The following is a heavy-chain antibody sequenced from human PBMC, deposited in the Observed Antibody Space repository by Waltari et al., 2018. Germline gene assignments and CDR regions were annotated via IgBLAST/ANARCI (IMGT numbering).Heavy chain of an antibody. CDR1: GFTFDDYT. J-gene: IGHJ4*02. D-gene: IGHD6-19*01. V-gene: IGHV3-43*01. Sequence: EVQLVESGGVVVQPGGSLRLSCAASGFTFDDYTMHWVRQAPGKVLEWVFLISWDGVRTYYADSVKGRFTISGDNSKTSLYRQMNSLGTEDTALYYCAKYMEEQWLETLDYWGQGTLVTVSS. CDR2: ISWDGVRT. CDR3: AKYMEEQWLETLDY.